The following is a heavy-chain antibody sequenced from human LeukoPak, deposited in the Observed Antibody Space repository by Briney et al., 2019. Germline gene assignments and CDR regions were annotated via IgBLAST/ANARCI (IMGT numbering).Heavy chain of an antibody. D-gene: IGHD3-16*02. CDR2: ISGSGGST. Sequence: PGGSLRLSCAASGFTFSSYAMSWVRQAPGKGLEWVSAISGSGGSTYYADSVEGRFTISRDNSKNTLYLQMNSLRAEDTAVYYCAKDVNDYVWGSCRYLWWRPSTPQTTYGMDVWGQGTTVTVSS. J-gene: IGHJ6*02. V-gene: IGHV3-23*01. CDR1: GFTFSSYA. CDR3: AKDVNDYVWGSCRYLWWRPSTPQTTYGMDV.